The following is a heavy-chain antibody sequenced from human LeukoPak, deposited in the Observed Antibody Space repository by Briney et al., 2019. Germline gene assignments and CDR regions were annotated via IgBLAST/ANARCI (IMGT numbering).Heavy chain of an antibody. CDR3: AFTYYYDSSGYSLFDY. CDR1: GFTVSSNY. J-gene: IGHJ4*02. V-gene: IGHV3-53*01. D-gene: IGHD3-22*01. Sequence: GGSLRLSCAASGFTVSSNYMSWVRQAPGKGLEWVSVIYSGGSTYYADSVKGRFTISRDNSKNTLYLQMNSLRAEDTAVYYCAFTYYYDSSGYSLFDYWGQGTLVTVSS. CDR2: IYSGGST.